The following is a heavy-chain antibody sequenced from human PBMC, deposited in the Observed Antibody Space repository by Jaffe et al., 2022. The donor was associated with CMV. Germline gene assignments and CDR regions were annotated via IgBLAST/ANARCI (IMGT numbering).Heavy chain of an antibody. CDR3: TRDVYYDILTGPLYYYYMDV. D-gene: IGHD3-9*01. V-gene: IGHV3-49*04. CDR1: GFTFGDYA. J-gene: IGHJ6*03. Sequence: EVQLVESGGGLVQPGRSLRLSCTASGFTFGDYAMSWVRQAPGKGLEWVGFIRSKAYGGTTEYAASVKGRFTISRDDSKSIAYLQMNSLKTEDTAVYYCTRDVYYDILTGPLYYYYMDVWGKGTTVTVSS. CDR2: IRSKAYGGTT.